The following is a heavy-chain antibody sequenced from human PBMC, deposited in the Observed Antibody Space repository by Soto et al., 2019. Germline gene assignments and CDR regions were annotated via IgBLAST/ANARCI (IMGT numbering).Heavy chain of an antibody. CDR1: GYTFSSYW. CDR3: SRSLNS. CDR2: INQDGSEK. Sequence: GGSLRLSCAASGYTFSSYWMDWVRQTPGKGLEWVANINQDGSEKNYVDSVKGRFTIYRDNAKNSLYLQMSSLTAEDSALYYCSRSLNSWGQGTLVTVSS. J-gene: IGHJ4*02. V-gene: IGHV3-7*01.